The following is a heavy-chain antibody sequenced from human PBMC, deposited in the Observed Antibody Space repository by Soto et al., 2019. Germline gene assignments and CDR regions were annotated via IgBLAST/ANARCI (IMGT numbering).Heavy chain of an antibody. J-gene: IGHJ4*02. CDR2: IWYDGSNK. D-gene: IGHD3-22*01. CDR3: ARDPTTYYYDSSAQWELAYYFDY. CDR1: GFPFSSYG. Sequence: PGGSLRLSCPASGFPFSSYGMHWVRQAPGKELEWEAVIWYDGSNKYYADSVKGRFTISRDNSKNTLYLQINSLRAEDTAVYYCARDPTTYYYDSSAQWELAYYFDYWGQGTLVTVSS. V-gene: IGHV3-33*01.